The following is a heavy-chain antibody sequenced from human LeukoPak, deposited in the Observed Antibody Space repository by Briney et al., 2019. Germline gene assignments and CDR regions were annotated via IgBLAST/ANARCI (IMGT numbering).Heavy chain of an antibody. D-gene: IGHD1-26*01. V-gene: IGHV4-34*01. CDR1: GGSFSGYY. CDR2: INHSGST. J-gene: IGHJ4*02. CDR3: ARGVLVVGATTDFDY. Sequence: PSETLSLTCAVYGGSFSGYYWSWIRQPPGKGLEWIGEINHSGSTNYNPSLKSRVTISVDTSKNQFSLKLSSVTAADTAVYYCARGVLVVGATTDFDYWGQGTLVTVSS.